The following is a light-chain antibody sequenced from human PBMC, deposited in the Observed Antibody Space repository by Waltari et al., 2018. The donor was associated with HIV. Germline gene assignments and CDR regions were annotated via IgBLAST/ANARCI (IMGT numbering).Light chain of an antibody. Sequence: IQMTQSPSSLSASLGDRVTITCRASQNISNFLNWYLMKPGKAPKLLIRAASSLHSGVSSRFTGSGSVTDFTLTISSLQREDFASYSCQQSYSTPPTFGGGTKVEIK. CDR1: QNISNF. CDR3: QQSYSTPPT. J-gene: IGKJ4*01. CDR2: AAS. V-gene: IGKV1-39*01.